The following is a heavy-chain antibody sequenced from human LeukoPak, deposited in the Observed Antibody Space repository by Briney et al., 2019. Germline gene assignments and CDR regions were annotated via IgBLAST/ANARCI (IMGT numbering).Heavy chain of an antibody. D-gene: IGHD2-15*01. CDR1: GYSISSGYY. CDR2: IYHSGST. CDR3: ARARTRILFRGEYYFDY. V-gene: IGHV4-38-2*01. J-gene: IGHJ4*02. Sequence: SETLSLTCAVSGYSISSGYYWGWIRQPPGKGLEWIGSIYHSGSTYYNPSLKSRVTISVDTSKNQFSLKLSSVTAADTAVYYCARARTRILFRGEYYFDYWGQGTLVTVSS.